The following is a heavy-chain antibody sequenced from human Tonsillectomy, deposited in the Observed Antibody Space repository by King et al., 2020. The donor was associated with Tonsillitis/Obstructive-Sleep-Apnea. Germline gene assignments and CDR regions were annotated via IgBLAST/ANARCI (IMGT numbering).Heavy chain of an antibody. V-gene: IGHV3-7*03. CDR2: IKQDGSEK. CDR1: GVTFSSYW. CDR3: ARDLGDLPYSDMDV. D-gene: IGHD3-16*01. J-gene: IGHJ6*02. Sequence: QLVQSGGGLVQPGGSLRLSCAASGVTFSSYWMSWVRQAPGKGLEWVANIKQDGSEKYYVDSVKGRFTISRDNAKNSLYLQMNSLRAEETAVYYCARDLGDLPYSDMDVWGQGTTVTVSS.